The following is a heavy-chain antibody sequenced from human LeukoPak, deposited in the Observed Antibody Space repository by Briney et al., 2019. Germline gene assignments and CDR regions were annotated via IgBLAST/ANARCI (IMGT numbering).Heavy chain of an antibody. CDR3: ARGIYGSGSFYYYYYMDV. J-gene: IGHJ6*03. Sequence: ASVKVSCKASRYTFTSYDINWVRQATGQGLEWMGWMNPNSGNTGYAQKFQGRVTTTRNTSISTAYMELSSLRSEDTAVYYCARGIYGSGSFYYYYYMDVWGKGTTVTVSS. V-gene: IGHV1-8*03. CDR2: MNPNSGNT. CDR1: RYTFTSYD. D-gene: IGHD3-10*01.